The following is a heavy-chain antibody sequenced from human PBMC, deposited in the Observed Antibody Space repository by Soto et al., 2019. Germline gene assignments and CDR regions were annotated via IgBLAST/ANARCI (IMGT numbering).Heavy chain of an antibody. D-gene: IGHD3-10*01. CDR1: GYALTSYG. CDR2: ISAYNGNT. V-gene: IGHV1-18*04. Sequence: SVKVSCKASGYALTSYGISWGRQAPIQGLEWMGWISAYNGNTNYAQKLQGRVTMTTDTSTSTAYMELRSLRSDDTAVYYCARVRMVRGVIILLMDVWGQGTTVTVSS. J-gene: IGHJ6*02. CDR3: ARVRMVRGVIILLMDV.